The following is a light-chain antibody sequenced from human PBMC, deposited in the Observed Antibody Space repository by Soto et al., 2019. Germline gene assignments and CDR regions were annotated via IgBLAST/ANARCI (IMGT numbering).Light chain of an antibody. CDR1: SSNIGAGYD. CDR3: LSFDSSLSVV. Sequence: QSVLTQPPSVSGAPGQRVTISCTGSSSNIGAGYDVHWYQQLPGRAPKLLIYGNTNRPSGVPDRFSGSKSGTSASLAITGLQAEDEADCYSLSFDSSLSVVFGGGTKLTVL. CDR2: GNT. J-gene: IGLJ2*01. V-gene: IGLV1-40*01.